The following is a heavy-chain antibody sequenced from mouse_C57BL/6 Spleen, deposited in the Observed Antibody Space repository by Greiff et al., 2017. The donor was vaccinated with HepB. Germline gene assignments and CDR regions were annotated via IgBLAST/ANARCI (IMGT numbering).Heavy chain of an antibody. CDR2: INPSNGGT. V-gene: IGHV1-53*01. D-gene: IGHD1-1*01. J-gene: IGHJ2*01. CDR3: ARSFTTVENYFDY. CDR1: GYTFTSYW. Sequence: VQLQQSGTELVKPGASVKLSCKASGYTFTSYWMHWVKQRPGQGLEWIGNINPSNGGTNYNEKFKSKATLTVDKSSSTAYMQLRSLTSEDSAVYYWARSFTTVENYFDYWGQGTTLTVSS.